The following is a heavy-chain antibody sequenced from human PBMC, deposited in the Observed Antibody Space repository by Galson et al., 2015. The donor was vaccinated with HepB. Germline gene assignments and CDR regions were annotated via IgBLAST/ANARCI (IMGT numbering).Heavy chain of an antibody. CDR1: GYTFTSYY. J-gene: IGHJ4*02. V-gene: IGHV1-46*03. CDR3: ARQGGFLEWLPEGDIDY. CDR2: INPSGGST. Sequence: SVKVSCKASGYTFTSYYMHWVRQAPGQGLEWMGIINPSGGSTSYAQKFQGRVTMTRDTSTSTVYMELSSLRSEDTAVYYCARQGGFLEWLPEGDIDYWGQGTLVTVSS. D-gene: IGHD3-3*01.